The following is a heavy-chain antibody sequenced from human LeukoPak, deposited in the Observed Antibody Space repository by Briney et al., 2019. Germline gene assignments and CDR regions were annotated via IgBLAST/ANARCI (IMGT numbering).Heavy chain of an antibody. CDR1: AFTFSSYG. Sequence: HSGTSLRLSCAASAFTFSSYGMHWVRQAPGKGLEWVAFIRYDGSNKYYADSVKGRSTISRDNSKNTLYLQMNSLRAEDTAVYYCAKDRGSSWANAFDIWGQGTMVTVSS. CDR2: IRYDGSNK. J-gene: IGHJ3*02. D-gene: IGHD6-13*01. V-gene: IGHV3-30*02. CDR3: AKDRGSSWANAFDI.